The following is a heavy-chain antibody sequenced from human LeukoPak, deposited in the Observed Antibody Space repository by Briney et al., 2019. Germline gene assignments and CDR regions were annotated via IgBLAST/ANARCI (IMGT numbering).Heavy chain of an antibody. Sequence: GGSLRLSCAASGFTFSGYGMHWVRQAPGKGLEWVAFIRYDGSNKYYADSVKGRFTISRDNSKNTLYLQMNSLRAEDTAVYYCAKDAHCSSTSCYWQDYYYYGMDVWGQGTTVTVSS. D-gene: IGHD2-2*01. CDR3: AKDAHCSSTSCYWQDYYYYGMDV. J-gene: IGHJ6*02. V-gene: IGHV3-30*02. CDR1: GFTFSGYG. CDR2: IRYDGSNK.